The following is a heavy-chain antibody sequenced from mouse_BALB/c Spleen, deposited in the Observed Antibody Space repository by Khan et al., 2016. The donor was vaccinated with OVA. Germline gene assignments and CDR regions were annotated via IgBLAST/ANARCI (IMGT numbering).Heavy chain of an antibody. V-gene: IGHV1S137*01. CDR1: GYTFTDFT. Sequence: QVQLKQSGAELVRPGVSVKISCKGSGYTFTDFTIHWVKQSHAQSLEWIGVISTYYGDVTYNQKFKGKATMTVDKSSSTTYMELARLTSEDSAIXYVIRGGGGNRFAYWGQGTLVTVSA. J-gene: IGHJ3*01. CDR3: IRGGGGNRFAY. CDR2: ISTYYGDV.